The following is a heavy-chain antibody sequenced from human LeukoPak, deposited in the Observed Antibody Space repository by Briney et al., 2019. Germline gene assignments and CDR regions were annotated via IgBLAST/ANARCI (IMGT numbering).Heavy chain of an antibody. CDR3: ARQASALRYHYNYLDV. Sequence: PGGSLRLSCLASAFTFCNHAMHWLRRAPGKGLEWVAFVSPDGREEDYVGSVKGRFTISRDNSNNPLYLQMSSPRLDDTAIYYCARQASALRYHYNYLDVWGKGDTVTVSS. CDR1: AFTFCNHA. D-gene: IGHD2-2*01. J-gene: IGHJ6*03. CDR2: VSPDGREE. V-gene: IGHV3-30*07.